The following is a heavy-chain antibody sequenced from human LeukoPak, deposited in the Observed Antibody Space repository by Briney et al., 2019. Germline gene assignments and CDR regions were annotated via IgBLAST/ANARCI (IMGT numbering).Heavy chain of an antibody. CDR3: ARVGYYGSGSVFNGAFDI. D-gene: IGHD3-10*01. Sequence: QPGGSLRLSCAASGFTFSSYAMHWVRQAPGKGLEWVAVISYDGSNKYYADSVKGRFTISRDNSKNTLYLQMNSLRAEDTAVYYCARVGYYGSGSVFNGAFDIWGQGTMVTVSS. CDR2: ISYDGSNK. J-gene: IGHJ3*02. V-gene: IGHV3-30-3*01. CDR1: GFTFSSYA.